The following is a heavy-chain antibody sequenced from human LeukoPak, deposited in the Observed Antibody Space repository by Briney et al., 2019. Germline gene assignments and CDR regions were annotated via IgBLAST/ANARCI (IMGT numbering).Heavy chain of an antibody. J-gene: IGHJ4*02. Sequence: GASVKVSCKASGGTFSSYTISCVRQAPGQGLEWMGRIIPILGIANYAQKFQGRVTITADKSTSTAYMELSSLRSEDTAVYYCARARRDGYNSFSFDYWGQGTLVTVSS. CDR2: IIPILGIA. V-gene: IGHV1-69*02. D-gene: IGHD5-24*01. CDR3: ARARRDGYNSFSFDY. CDR1: GGTFSSYT.